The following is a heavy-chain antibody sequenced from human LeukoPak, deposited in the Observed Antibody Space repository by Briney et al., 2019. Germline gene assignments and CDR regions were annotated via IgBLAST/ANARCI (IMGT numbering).Heavy chain of an antibody. V-gene: IGHV3-21*01. J-gene: IGHJ5*02. CDR3: ARGGQRSGNWFDP. CDR1: GFTFSSYS. D-gene: IGHD3-10*01. CDR2: ISSSSSYI. Sequence: GGSLRLSCAASGFTFSSYSMNWVRQAPGKGLEWVSSISSSSSYIYYADSVKGRFTISRVNAKNSLYLQMNSLRAEDTAVYYCARGGQRSGNWFDPWGQGTLVTVSS.